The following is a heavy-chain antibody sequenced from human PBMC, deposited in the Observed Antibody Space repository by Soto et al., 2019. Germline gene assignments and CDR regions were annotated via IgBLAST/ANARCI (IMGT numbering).Heavy chain of an antibody. CDR2: IYVGYSDT. CDR3: ARLKDLTVFGSFDY. J-gene: IGHJ4*02. D-gene: IGHD3-3*01. CDR1: GFSFTNYW. V-gene: IGHV5-51*01. Sequence: GESLKISCQTSGFSFTNYWIGWVRQMPGKGLEWMGIIYVGYSDTRYSPSFQGQVTLSVDKSISTAYLQYSSLKASDTAMYYCARLKDLTVFGSFDYWGEGTSVTVPS.